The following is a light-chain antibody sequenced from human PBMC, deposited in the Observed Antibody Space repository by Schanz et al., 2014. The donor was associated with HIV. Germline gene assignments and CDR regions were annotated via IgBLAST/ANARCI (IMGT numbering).Light chain of an antibody. Sequence: QSVLTQPPSASGIPGQRVTISCSVSRSNIGSNAVNWFQQLPGTAPKLLIYNSYHRPSGVPDRFSGSGSGTSASLAISGLQSDDEADYYCAGWDDSLKVWVFGGGTKLTVL. CDR1: RSNIGSNA. V-gene: IGLV1-44*01. CDR2: NSY. J-gene: IGLJ3*02. CDR3: AGWDDSLKVWV.